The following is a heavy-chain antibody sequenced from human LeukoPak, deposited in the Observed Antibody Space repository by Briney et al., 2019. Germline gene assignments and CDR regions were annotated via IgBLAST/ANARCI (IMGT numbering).Heavy chain of an antibody. V-gene: IGHV3-9*03. CDR3: AKGSSYSFGYWYFDL. Sequence: GGSLRLFCAASGFTYDDYAMHWVRQAPGKGLEWVSGISWKSGSVGYADSVKGRFTISRDNAKNSLYLQMNSLRAEDMALYFCAKGSSYSFGYWYFDLWGRGTLVTVSS. CDR1: GFTYDDYA. J-gene: IGHJ2*01. CDR2: ISWKSGSV. D-gene: IGHD5-18*01.